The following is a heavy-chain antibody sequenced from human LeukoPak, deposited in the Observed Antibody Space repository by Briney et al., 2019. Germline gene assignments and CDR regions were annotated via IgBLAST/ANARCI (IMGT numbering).Heavy chain of an antibody. V-gene: IGHV3-15*01. CDR3: TTAVTIFGAFDI. CDR2: IKSKTDGGTT. CDR1: GFTFSNAW. D-gene: IGHD3-3*01. Sequence: GGSLRLSCAASGFTFSNAWMSWVRQAPGKGLEWVGRIKSKTDGGTTDYAAPVKGRFTISRDDSKNTLYLQMNSLKTEDTAVYYCTTAVTIFGAFDIWGQGKMVTVSS. J-gene: IGHJ3*02.